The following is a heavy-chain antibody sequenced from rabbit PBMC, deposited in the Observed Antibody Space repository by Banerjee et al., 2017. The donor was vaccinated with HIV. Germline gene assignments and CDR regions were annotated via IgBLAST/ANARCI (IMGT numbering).Heavy chain of an antibody. CDR1: GFSLTSND. J-gene: IGHJ3*01. Sequence: QQQLEESGGGLVKPGGTLTLTCKASGFSLTSNDMCWVRQAPGKGLEWIGCIGSGSSGSTVYATWAKGRFTISKTSWTTVTLQMTSLTAADTATYFCARDLAGVIGWNFGLWGQGTLVTVS. V-gene: IGHV1S45*01. CDR2: IGSGSSGST. CDR3: ARDLAGVIGWNFGL. D-gene: IGHD4-1*01.